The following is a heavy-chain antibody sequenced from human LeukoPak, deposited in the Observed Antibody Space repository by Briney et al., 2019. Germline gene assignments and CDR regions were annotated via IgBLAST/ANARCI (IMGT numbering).Heavy chain of an antibody. Sequence: ASVKVSCKASGYTFTNYAMHWVRQAPGQRLKWMGWINAGNGNTRYSQKFQGRVTITGDTSASTAYMEVSSLRSEDTAVYYCASGPDYYDSGSYLPSWGQGTLVTVSS. CDR1: GYTFTNYA. CDR2: INAGNGNT. CDR3: ASGPDYYDSGSYLPS. J-gene: IGHJ5*02. V-gene: IGHV1-3*01. D-gene: IGHD3-10*01.